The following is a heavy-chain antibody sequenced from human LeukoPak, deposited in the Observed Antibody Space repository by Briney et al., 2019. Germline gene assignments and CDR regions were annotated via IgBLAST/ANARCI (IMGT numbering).Heavy chain of an antibody. CDR2: ISAYNGNT. Sequence: ASVKVSCKASGYTFTSYGISWVRQAPGQGLEWMGWISAYNGNTNYAQKLQGRVTMTTDTSTSTAYMEPRSLRSDDTAVYYCASVVEHRGVAATNYFDYWGQGTLVTVSS. CDR3: ASVVEHRGVAATNYFDY. CDR1: GYTFTSYG. J-gene: IGHJ4*02. D-gene: IGHD2-15*01. V-gene: IGHV1-18*01.